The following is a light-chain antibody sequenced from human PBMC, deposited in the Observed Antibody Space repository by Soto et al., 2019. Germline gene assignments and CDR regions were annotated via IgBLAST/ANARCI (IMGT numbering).Light chain of an antibody. CDR3: QQYGSSPRT. J-gene: IGKJ5*01. CDR1: QSVSSSY. Sequence: EIVLTQSPGTLSLSPGERATLSCRASQSVSSSYLAWYQQKPGQAPRLLIYGASSRATGIPARFSGGGSGTDFTLTITRLEPEDFAVYYCQQYGSSPRTFGQGTRLEIK. CDR2: GAS. V-gene: IGKV3-20*01.